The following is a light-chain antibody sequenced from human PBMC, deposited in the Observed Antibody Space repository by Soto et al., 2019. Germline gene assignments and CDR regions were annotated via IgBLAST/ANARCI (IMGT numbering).Light chain of an antibody. CDR1: QRVTSSY. Sequence: ENVLTQSPGTLSLSPGERVTLSCRASQRVTSSYLAWYQQKPGQAPRLLIYGASTRATGIPDRFSGSGSGTDFTLTISRLEPEDFAVYYCHQYGLSPPYTFGPGTKVDI. CDR2: GAS. V-gene: IGKV3-20*01. J-gene: IGKJ3*01. CDR3: HQYGLSPPYT.